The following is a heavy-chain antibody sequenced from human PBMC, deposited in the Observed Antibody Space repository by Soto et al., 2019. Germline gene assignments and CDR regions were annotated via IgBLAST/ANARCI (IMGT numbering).Heavy chain of an antibody. J-gene: IGHJ4*02. D-gene: IGHD3-22*01. CDR2: LYYSGST. CDR1: GGSISSSSYY. V-gene: IGHV4-39*01. Sequence: QLQLQESGPGLVKPSETLSLTCTVSGGSISSSSYYWGWIRQPPGKGMEWIGSLYYSGSTYYNPSLNGRVTISVDTSKNQFALKLSSVTAADTAVYYCVGSGYSPFDYWGQGTLVTVSS. CDR3: VGSGYSPFDY.